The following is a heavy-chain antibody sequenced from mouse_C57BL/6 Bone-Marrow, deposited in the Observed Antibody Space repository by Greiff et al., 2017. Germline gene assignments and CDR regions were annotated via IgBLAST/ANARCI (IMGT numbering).Heavy chain of an antibody. CDR1: GYTFTSYW. CDR2: IDPSDSYT. V-gene: IGHV1-69*01. J-gene: IGHJ1*03. CDR3: ARSHYGSSYDWYFDV. Sequence: QVQLQQPGAELVMPGASVKLSCKASGYTFTSYWMHWVKQRPGQGLEWIGEIDPSDSYTNYNQKFKGKSTLTGDKSSSTAYMQLSSLTSEDSAVYYCARSHYGSSYDWYFDVWGTGTTVTVSS. D-gene: IGHD1-1*01.